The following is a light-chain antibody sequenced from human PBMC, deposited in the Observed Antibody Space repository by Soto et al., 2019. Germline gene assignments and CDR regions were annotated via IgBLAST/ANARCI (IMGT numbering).Light chain of an antibody. J-gene: IGLJ1*01. CDR3: AAWDDSLNGYV. Sequence: QSVLTQPPSASATPGQWLTISCSAGSSNIGTNAVNWYQQLPGTAPKLLIYNINQRPSGVPDRFSGSKSGTSASLAISGLQSEDEADYYCAAWDDSLNGYVFGTGTKVTVL. CDR2: NIN. V-gene: IGLV1-44*01. CDR1: SSNIGTNA.